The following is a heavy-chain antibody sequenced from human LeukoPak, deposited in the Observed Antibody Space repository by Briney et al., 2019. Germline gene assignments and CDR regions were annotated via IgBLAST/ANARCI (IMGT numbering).Heavy chain of an antibody. CDR1: GGSISSGGYY. V-gene: IGHV4-31*03. D-gene: IGHD3-22*01. Sequence: SETLSLTCTVSGGSISSGGYYWSWIRQHPGEGLEWIGYIYYSGSTYYNPSLKSRVTISVDTSKNQFSLKLSSVTAADTAVYYCARVGSGYYLVDWGQGTLVTVSS. CDR3: ARVGSGYYLVD. J-gene: IGHJ4*02. CDR2: IYYSGST.